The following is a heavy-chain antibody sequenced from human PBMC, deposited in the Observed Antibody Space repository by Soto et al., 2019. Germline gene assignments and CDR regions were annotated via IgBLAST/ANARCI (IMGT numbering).Heavy chain of an antibody. D-gene: IGHD3-3*01. CDR2: INPNSGVT. CDR3: TRVKGQFYDFWSGHYGMDV. Sequence: ASVKVSCKASGYTFTDYYIHWVRQAPGQGREWMGWINPNSGVTDYAQNFQGRVTMTRDTSISTTYMELTRLTSDDSAVYYCTRVKGQFYDFWSGHYGMDVLGQGTTVSVSS. CDR1: GYTFTDYY. V-gene: IGHV1-2*02. J-gene: IGHJ6*01.